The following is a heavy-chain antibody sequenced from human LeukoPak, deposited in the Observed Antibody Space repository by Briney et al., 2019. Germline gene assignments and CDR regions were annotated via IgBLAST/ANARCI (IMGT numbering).Heavy chain of an antibody. V-gene: IGHV3-30*18. Sequence: GGSLRLSCAASGFTFSSYGMHWVRQAPGKGLEWVAVISYDGSNKYYADSVKGRFTISRDNSKNTLYLQMNSLRAEDTAVYYCAKDGSSSWYYFDYWGQGTLVTVSS. CDR2: ISYDGSNK. D-gene: IGHD6-13*01. J-gene: IGHJ4*02. CDR3: AKDGSSSWYYFDY. CDR1: GFTFSSYG.